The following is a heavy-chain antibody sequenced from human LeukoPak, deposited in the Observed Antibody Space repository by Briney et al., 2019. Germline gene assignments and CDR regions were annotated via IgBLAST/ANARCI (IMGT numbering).Heavy chain of an antibody. Sequence: ASVNVSCKASGYTFTSYYMHWVRQAPGQGLEWMGIINPSGGSTSYAQKFQGRVTMTRNTSISTAYMELSSLRSEDTAVYYCASSYSSGWYGGDYWGQGTLVTVSS. CDR1: GYTFTSYY. J-gene: IGHJ4*02. CDR3: ASSYSSGWYGGDY. D-gene: IGHD6-19*01. V-gene: IGHV1-46*01. CDR2: INPSGGST.